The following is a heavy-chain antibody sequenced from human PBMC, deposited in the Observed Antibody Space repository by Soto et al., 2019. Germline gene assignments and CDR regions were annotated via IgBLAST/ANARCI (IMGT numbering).Heavy chain of an antibody. CDR3: APSRIAVAGTWFDP. Sequence: SGPRLVNPTQTLTLTCTFSGFSLSTSGVGVGWIRQPPGKALEWLALIYWNDDKRYSPSLKSRLTITKDTSKNQVVLTMTNMDPVDTATYYCAPSRIAVAGTWFDPWGQGTLVTVSS. D-gene: IGHD6-19*01. CDR2: IYWNDDK. J-gene: IGHJ5*02. V-gene: IGHV2-5*01. CDR1: GFSLSTSGVG.